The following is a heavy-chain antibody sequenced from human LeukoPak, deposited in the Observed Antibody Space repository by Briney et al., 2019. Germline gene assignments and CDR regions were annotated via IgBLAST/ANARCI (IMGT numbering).Heavy chain of an antibody. J-gene: IGHJ5*02. CDR2: FSYSGDT. Sequence: SETLSHTCTVSGGSISSFTYYWGWICQPPGKGLEWIGSFSYSGDTYYNPSLKSRVTISVDTSKNQFSLRLTSVTAADTAVYYCASSRDYYDSRGSYNWFDPWGQGTLVTVSS. CDR1: GGSISSFTYY. CDR3: ASSRDYYDSRGSYNWFDP. D-gene: IGHD3-22*01. V-gene: IGHV4-39*01.